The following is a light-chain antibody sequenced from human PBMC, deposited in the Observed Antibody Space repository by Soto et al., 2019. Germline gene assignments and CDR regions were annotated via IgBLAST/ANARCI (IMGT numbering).Light chain of an antibody. CDR3: QQYSRYPPT. Sequence: DIQMTQSPSSLSASVGDRVTITCRASQGITNWLAWYQQKPGKAPKSLISAASSLQSGVPPRFSGSGSGTDFTLTITNLQPEDSAVYYCQQYSRYPPTFGGGTKVEIK. J-gene: IGKJ4*01. CDR2: AAS. CDR1: QGITNW. V-gene: IGKV1D-16*01.